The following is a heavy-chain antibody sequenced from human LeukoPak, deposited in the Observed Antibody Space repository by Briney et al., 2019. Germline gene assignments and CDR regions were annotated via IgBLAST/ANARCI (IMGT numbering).Heavy chain of an antibody. CDR3: AKGGAMVATIDY. CDR1: GHTVTSYY. CDR2: ISAYNGKT. Sequence: ASVKVSCKASGHTVTSYYINRVRQAPGQGLEWVGWISAYNGKTNYAQKFQGRVTMTIDTSTTTAYMDLRSLTSDDTAMYYCAKGGAMVATIDYWGQGTLVTVLS. V-gene: IGHV1-18*01. D-gene: IGHD5-18*01. J-gene: IGHJ4*02.